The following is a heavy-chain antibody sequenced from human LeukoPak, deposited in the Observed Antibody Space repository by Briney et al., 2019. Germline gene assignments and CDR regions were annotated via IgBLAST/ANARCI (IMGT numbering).Heavy chain of an antibody. CDR3: ARVWAYYYYYMDV. J-gene: IGHJ6*03. CDR1: GFTFSDYY. Sequence: GGSLRLSCAASGFTFSDYYMSWIRLAPGKGLEWVSYISSSGSTIYYADSVKGRFTISRDNAKNSLYLQMNSLRAEDTAVYYCARVWAYYYYYMDVWGKGTTVTVSS. V-gene: IGHV3-11*04. CDR2: ISSSGSTI. D-gene: IGHD1-26*01.